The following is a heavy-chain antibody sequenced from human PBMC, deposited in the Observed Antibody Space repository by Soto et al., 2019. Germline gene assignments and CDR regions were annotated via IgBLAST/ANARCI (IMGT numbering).Heavy chain of an antibody. D-gene: IGHD6-6*01. CDR1: GFTFSSYA. V-gene: IGHV3-30-3*01. CDR3: ARAAAARFAYYYGMDV. J-gene: IGHJ6*02. Sequence: GGSLRLSCVASGFTFSSYAMHWVRQAPGKGLEWVAVISYDGSNKYYADSVKGRFTISRDNSKNTLYLQMNSLRAEDTAVYYCARAAAARFAYYYGMDVWGQGTTVTVSS. CDR2: ISYDGSNK.